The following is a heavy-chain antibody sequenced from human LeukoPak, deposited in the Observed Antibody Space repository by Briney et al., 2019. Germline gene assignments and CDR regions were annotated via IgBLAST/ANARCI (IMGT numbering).Heavy chain of an antibody. J-gene: IGHJ5*02. CDR2: IVTDGSST. V-gene: IGHV3-74*01. CDR1: GFTFSDYW. D-gene: IGHD4-23*01. Sequence: GGALRLSRAHSGFTFSDYWMHCVRQAPGRGLGWVSRIVTDGSSTTYADYVKGRFTISRDNANNTLYLQMISLRAEGTAVYYCARCSDYGGNWFGPWGQGTLVTVSS. CDR3: ARCSDYGGNWFGP.